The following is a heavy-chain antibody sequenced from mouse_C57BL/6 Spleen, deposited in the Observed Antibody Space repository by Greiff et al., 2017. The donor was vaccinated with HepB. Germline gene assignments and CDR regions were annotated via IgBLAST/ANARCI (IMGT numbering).Heavy chain of an antibody. D-gene: IGHD1-1*01. CDR3: ARRLLRYPYYAMDY. CDR1: GYAFTNYL. CDR2: INPGSGGT. J-gene: IGHJ4*01. V-gene: IGHV1-54*01. Sequence: QVQLQQSGAELVRPGTSVKVSCKASGYAFTNYLIEWVKQRPGQGLEWIGVINPGSGGTNYNEKFKGKATLTADKSSSTAYMQLSSLTSEDSAVYFCARRLLRYPYYAMDYWGQGTSVTVSS.